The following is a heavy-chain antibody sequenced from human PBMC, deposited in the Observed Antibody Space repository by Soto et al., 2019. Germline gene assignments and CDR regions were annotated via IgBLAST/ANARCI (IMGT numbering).Heavy chain of an antibody. Sequence: ASVKVSCKXSGYTFTSYAMHWVRQAPGQRLEWMGWINAGNGNTKYSQKFQGRVTITRDTSASTAYMEPSSLRSEDTAVYYCARDDSIAAAGTDYWGQGTLVTVSS. CDR2: INAGNGNT. J-gene: IGHJ4*02. CDR3: ARDDSIAAAGTDY. D-gene: IGHD6-13*01. V-gene: IGHV1-3*01. CDR1: GYTFTSYA.